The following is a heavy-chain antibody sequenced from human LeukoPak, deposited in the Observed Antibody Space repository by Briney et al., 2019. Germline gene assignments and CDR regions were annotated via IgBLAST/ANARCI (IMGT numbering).Heavy chain of an antibody. CDR1: GFILSNYW. D-gene: IGHD5-24*01. CDR3: ARTRWLQLADTFDI. Sequence: GGSLRLSCAASGFILSNYWMNWVRQAPGKGLEWVASIKEDGSEKYYVDSVKGRFTISRDNAKNSLYLQMNSLRAEDTAVYYCARTRWLQLADTFDIWGQGTVVTVSS. V-gene: IGHV3-7*01. J-gene: IGHJ3*02. CDR2: IKEDGSEK.